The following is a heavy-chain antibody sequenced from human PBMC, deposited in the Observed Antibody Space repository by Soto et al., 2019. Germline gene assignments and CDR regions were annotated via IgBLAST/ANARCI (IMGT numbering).Heavy chain of an antibody. V-gene: IGHV4-39*01. D-gene: IGHD3-16*01. CDR1: GGSISSSSYH. CDR2: IDYSGST. Sequence: QLQLQESGPGLVTPSETLALTCTVSGGSISSSSYHWGWIRQPPGGGLEWIGTIDYSGSTYYNPSLMSRVTISEDTSKNKFSRKLSSVTAADTAVYFCARRKNIGGGDFDYWGQGTLVTVSS. J-gene: IGHJ4*02. CDR3: ARRKNIGGGDFDY.